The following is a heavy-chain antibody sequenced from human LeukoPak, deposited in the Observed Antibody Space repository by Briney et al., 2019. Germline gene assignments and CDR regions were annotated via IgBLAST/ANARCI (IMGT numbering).Heavy chain of an antibody. V-gene: IGHV3-23*01. CDR1: GFTFSSYA. J-gene: IGHJ5*02. Sequence: GGSLRLSCAASGFTFSSYAMSWVRQAPGKGLEWVSAISGSGGSTYYADSVKGRFTISRDNSKSTLYLQMNSLRAEDTAVYYCVKDSDELIAAVYNWFDPWGQGTQVTVSS. CDR3: VKDSDELIAAVYNWFDP. CDR2: ISGSGGST. D-gene: IGHD6-13*01.